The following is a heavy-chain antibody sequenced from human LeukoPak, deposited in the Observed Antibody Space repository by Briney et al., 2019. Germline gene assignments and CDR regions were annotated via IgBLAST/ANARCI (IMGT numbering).Heavy chain of an antibody. V-gene: IGHV3-13*01. J-gene: IGHJ3*02. CDR1: GFTFSSYD. CDR2: IGTDGDT. CDR3: ARIGVDAFDI. Sequence: GGSLRLSCAASGFTFSSYDMHWVRQATGKGLEWVSAIGTDGDTFYPDSVKGRFTISRDNAENSLYLQMNSLRAEDTAVYYCARIGVDAFDIWGQGTMVTVSS.